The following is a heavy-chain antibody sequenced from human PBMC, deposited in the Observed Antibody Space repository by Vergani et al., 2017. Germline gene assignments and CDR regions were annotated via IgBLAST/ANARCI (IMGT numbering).Heavy chain of an antibody. CDR2: IKSKTDGGTT. CDR1: GFTFSNAW. Sequence: EVQLVESGGGLVKPGGSLRLSCAASGFTFSNAWMRWVRQAPGKGLEWVGRIKSKTDGGTTDYAAPVKGRFTVSRDDSKNTLYLQMNSLKPEDTAVYYCLSIDFPYYFDYWGQGTLVTVSS. D-gene: IGHD2-21*01. CDR3: LSIDFPYYFDY. V-gene: IGHV3-15*01. J-gene: IGHJ4*02.